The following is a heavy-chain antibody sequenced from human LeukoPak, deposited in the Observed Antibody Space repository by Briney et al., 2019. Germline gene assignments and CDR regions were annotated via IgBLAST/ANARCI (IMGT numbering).Heavy chain of an antibody. CDR3: ARDGRMTTVTTGAFDI. D-gene: IGHD4-17*01. V-gene: IGHV1-8*03. CDR2: MNPNSGNT. J-gene: IGHJ3*02. Sequence: ASVKVSCKASGYTFTSYDINWVRQATGQGLEWMGWMNPNSGNTGYAQKFQGRVTITRNTSISTAYMELSSLRSEDTAVYYCARDGRMTTVTTGAFDIWGQGTMVTVSS. CDR1: GYTFTSYD.